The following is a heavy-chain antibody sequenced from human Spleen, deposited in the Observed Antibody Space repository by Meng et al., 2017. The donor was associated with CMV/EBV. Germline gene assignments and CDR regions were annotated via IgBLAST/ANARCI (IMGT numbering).Heavy chain of an antibody. Sequence: GGSLRLSCAASGFTFSGYWMHWVRQAPGKGLVWVSRINSDVSSTSYADSVKGRFTISRDNAKNTLYLQMNSLRAEDTAVYYCARGSTYYDFWSGYYTFDYWGQGTLVTSPQ. J-gene: IGHJ4*02. CDR2: INSDVSST. V-gene: IGHV3-74*01. CDR1: GFTFSGYW. CDR3: ARGSTYYDFWSGYYTFDY. D-gene: IGHD3-3*01.